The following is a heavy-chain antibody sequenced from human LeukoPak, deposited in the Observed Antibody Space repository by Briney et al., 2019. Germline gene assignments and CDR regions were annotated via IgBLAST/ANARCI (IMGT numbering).Heavy chain of an antibody. J-gene: IGHJ5*02. V-gene: IGHV1-2*02. CDR2: INPNSGGT. CDR3: ARWAVAGSVYWFDP. D-gene: IGHD6-19*01. Sequence: ASVKVSCKASGYTFTADYLHWVRQAPGQGLEWMGWINPNSGGTNYAQKFRGRVTMTRDTSISTAYMELTRLRSDDTAVYYCARWAVAGSVYWFDPWGQGTLVTVSS. CDR1: GYTFTADY.